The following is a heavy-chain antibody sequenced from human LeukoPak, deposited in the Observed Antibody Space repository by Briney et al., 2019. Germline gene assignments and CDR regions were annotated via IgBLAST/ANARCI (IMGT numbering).Heavy chain of an antibody. CDR3: VTDANRILGARGTGY. Sequence: PGGSLRLSCAASGFDFSGAYMNWVRQAPGKGLEWVGLIKNKHEHQATDYAAPVRERFIITRDDSSSTLFLQMNSLKTEDTAVYYCVTDANRILGARGTGYWGQGILVTASS. D-gene: IGHD1-26*01. CDR1: GFDFSGAY. J-gene: IGHJ4*02. CDR2: IKNKHEHQAT. V-gene: IGHV3-15*07.